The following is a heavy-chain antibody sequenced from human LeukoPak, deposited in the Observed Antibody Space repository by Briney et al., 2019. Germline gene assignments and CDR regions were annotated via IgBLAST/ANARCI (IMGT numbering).Heavy chain of an antibody. D-gene: IGHD3-16*02. Sequence: SGTLSLTCAVSGGSISSSNWWSWARQPPGKGLEWIGEINHSGSTNYNPSLKSRVTISVDTSKNQFSLKLSSVTAADTAVYYCARPQRLKYYDYVWGSYRLAYYFDYWGQGTLVTVSS. V-gene: IGHV4-4*02. J-gene: IGHJ4*02. CDR2: INHSGST. CDR3: ARPQRLKYYDYVWGSYRLAYYFDY. CDR1: GGSISSSNW.